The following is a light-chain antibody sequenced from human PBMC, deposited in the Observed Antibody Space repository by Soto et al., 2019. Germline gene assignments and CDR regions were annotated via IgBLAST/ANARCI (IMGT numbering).Light chain of an antibody. CDR3: SSYTSSSTLV. Sequence: QSVLTQPASVSGSPGQSITISCTGSSSDVGGSDYVSWFQQHPDKAPKLMIYDVNNRPSGVSYRFSGSKSGNTASMTISGLQAEDEADYYCSSYTSSSTLVFGGGTKLTVL. CDR2: DVN. V-gene: IGLV2-14*01. J-gene: IGLJ2*01. CDR1: SSDVGGSDY.